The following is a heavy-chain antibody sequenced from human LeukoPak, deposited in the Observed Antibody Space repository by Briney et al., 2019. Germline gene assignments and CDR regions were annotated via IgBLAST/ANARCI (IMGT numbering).Heavy chain of an antibody. D-gene: IGHD6-19*01. Sequence: GGSLRLSCAASGFTFSGYWMSWVRQAPGKGLEWVANIKQDGSEKYYVDSVKGRFTISRDNAKNSLYLQMNSLRAEDTAVYYCATLIDSSGWEPPDYWGQGTLVTVSS. J-gene: IGHJ4*02. CDR3: ATLIDSSGWEPPDY. V-gene: IGHV3-7*03. CDR1: GFTFSGYW. CDR2: IKQDGSEK.